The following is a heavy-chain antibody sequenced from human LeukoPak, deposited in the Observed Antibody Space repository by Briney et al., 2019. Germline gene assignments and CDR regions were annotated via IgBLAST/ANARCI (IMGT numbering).Heavy chain of an antibody. Sequence: GGSLRLSCAASGITFSRYGMHWVRQAPGKGLEWVTFIRYDGSIKYYADSVKGRFTMSRDNSKNTLFLQMNSLRPEDTAVYYCAKDDAWLQYGNWGRGTLVTVSS. CDR3: AKDDAWLQYGN. CDR2: IRYDGSIK. V-gene: IGHV3-30*02. CDR1: GITFSRYG. J-gene: IGHJ4*02. D-gene: IGHD5-24*01.